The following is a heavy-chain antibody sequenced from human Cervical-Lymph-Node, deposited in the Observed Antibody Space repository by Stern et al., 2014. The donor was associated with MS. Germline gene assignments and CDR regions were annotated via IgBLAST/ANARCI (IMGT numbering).Heavy chain of an antibody. J-gene: IGHJ4*02. CDR3: AREGETSDFFPFDY. Sequence: VQLVESGPGLVKPSQTLSLTCTVSGGSMNSRPYYWNWLRQPAGKALEWIGRIYISGSTNYNPSLESRVTISIDTSQKQLSLKLRFVTAADTAVYYCAREGETSDFFPFDYWGQGAQVIVSS. CDR2: IYISGST. D-gene: IGHD3/OR15-3a*01. CDR1: GGSMNSRPYY. V-gene: IGHV4-61*02.